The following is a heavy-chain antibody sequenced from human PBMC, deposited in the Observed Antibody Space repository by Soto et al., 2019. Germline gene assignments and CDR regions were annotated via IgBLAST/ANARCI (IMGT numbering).Heavy chain of an antibody. D-gene: IGHD3-10*01. J-gene: IGHJ4*02. CDR1: GFSFGSYA. Sequence: DVQLWESGGGLVQPGGSLRLSCAASGFSFGSYALSWVRQAPGKGLEWVSTIRGSDGKTFYADSVKGRFSISRDTSQNTLYVQKTTLRADDTAIYYCARLSYHDYWAQGTLVNAS. CDR3: ARLSYHDY. CDR2: IRGSDGKT. V-gene: IGHV3-23*01.